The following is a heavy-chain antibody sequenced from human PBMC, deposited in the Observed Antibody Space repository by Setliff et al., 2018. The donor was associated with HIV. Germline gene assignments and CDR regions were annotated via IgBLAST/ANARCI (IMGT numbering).Heavy chain of an antibody. Sequence: SETLSLTCTVSGGSITTSSFYWGWIRQPPGKGLEWIGDIYYSGTTHYNPSLKSRITISVDTSKNQFSLKLSSVTAADTAVYYCARRPSPYYYYDSSGYSGGNVDYWGQGALVTVSS. J-gene: IGHJ4*02. CDR1: GGSITTSSFY. CDR2: IYYSGTT. V-gene: IGHV4-39*01. D-gene: IGHD3-22*01. CDR3: ARRPSPYYYYDSSGYSGGNVDY.